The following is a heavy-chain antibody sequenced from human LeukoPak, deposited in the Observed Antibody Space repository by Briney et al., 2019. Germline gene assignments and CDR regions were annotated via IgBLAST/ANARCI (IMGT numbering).Heavy chain of an antibody. CDR3: ARRVGISGCVDY. CDR1: GGSISNYY. V-gene: IGHV4-59*08. Sequence: PSDTLSLTCTVSGGSISNYYWSWIRQPPGKGLEWIGYIYSSGSTNYNPSLKSPITISVDSSKNQFSMKLSSVTAADTAVYYCARRVGISGCVDYWGQGTLVTVSS. CDR2: IYSSGST. D-gene: IGHD6-19*01. J-gene: IGHJ4*02.